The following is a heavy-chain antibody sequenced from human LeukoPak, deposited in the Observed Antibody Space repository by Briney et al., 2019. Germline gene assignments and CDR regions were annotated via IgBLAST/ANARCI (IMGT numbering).Heavy chain of an antibody. D-gene: IGHD6-13*01. CDR2: IKQDGSEK. Sequence: PGGSLRLSCAAPGFTFSSYWMSWVRQAPGKGLEGVANIKQDGSEKYYVDSVKGRFTISRDNAKNSLYLQMNSLRAEDTAVYYCARGTIAAAGYYYFDYWGQGTQVTVSS. J-gene: IGHJ4*02. V-gene: IGHV3-7*04. CDR1: GFTFSSYW. CDR3: ARGTIAAAGYYYFDY.